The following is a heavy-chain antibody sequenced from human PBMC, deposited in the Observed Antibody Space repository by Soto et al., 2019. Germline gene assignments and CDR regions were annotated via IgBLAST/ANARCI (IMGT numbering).Heavy chain of an antibody. CDR2: IYYSGST. V-gene: IGHV4-31*03. Sequence: PSETLSLTCTVSGGSISSGGYYWSWIRQHPGKGLEWIGYIYYSGSTYYNPSLKSRVTISVDTSKNQFSLKLSSVTAADTAVYYCARAMVRGVTFNWFDPWGQGTLVTVSS. D-gene: IGHD3-10*01. CDR3: ARAMVRGVTFNWFDP. J-gene: IGHJ5*02. CDR1: GGSISSGGYY.